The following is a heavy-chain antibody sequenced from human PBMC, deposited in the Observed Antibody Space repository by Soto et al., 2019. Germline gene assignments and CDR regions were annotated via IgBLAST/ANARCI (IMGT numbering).Heavy chain of an antibody. V-gene: IGHV2-5*02. CDR1: GFSLNTRGVG. CDR3: THNNYYGSGSVY. D-gene: IGHD3-10*01. CDR2: IYWDNDK. J-gene: IGHJ4*02. Sequence: QITLKESGPTLVKPTQTLTLTCAFSGFSLNTRGVGVGWVRQPPGKALEWLALIYWDNDKRYSPSLKNRLTITKDTPKDHVVLMMTDMDPVDTATYYCTHNNYYGSGSVYWVRGTLVTVSS.